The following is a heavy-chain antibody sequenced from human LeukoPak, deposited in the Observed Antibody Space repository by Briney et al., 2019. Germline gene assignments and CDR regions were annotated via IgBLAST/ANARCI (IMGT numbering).Heavy chain of an antibody. J-gene: IGHJ3*02. CDR2: ISWDGGST. CDR3: AKGINIAVAPRDDAFDI. V-gene: IGHV3-43D*03. D-gene: IGHD6-19*01. CDR1: GFTFDDYA. Sequence: PGGSLRLSCAASGFTFDDYAMHWVRQAPGKGLEWVSLISWDGGSTYYADSVKGRFTISRDNSKNSLYLQMNSLRAEDTALYYCAKGINIAVAPRDDAFDIWGQGTMVTVSS.